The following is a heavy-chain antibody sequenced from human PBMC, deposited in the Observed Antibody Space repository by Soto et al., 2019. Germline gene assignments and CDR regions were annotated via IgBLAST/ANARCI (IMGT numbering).Heavy chain of an antibody. J-gene: IGHJ6*02. V-gene: IGHV4-39*01. CDR3: ARRELVYYYYYGMDV. Sequence: QLQLQESGPGLVKPSETLSLTCTVSGGSISSSSYYWGWIRQPPGKGLEWIGSIYYSGSTYYNPSLKSRVTISVDTSKNQFSLKLSSVTAADTAVYYCARRELVYYYYYGMDVWGQGTTVTVSS. CDR1: GGSISSSSYY. CDR2: IYYSGST.